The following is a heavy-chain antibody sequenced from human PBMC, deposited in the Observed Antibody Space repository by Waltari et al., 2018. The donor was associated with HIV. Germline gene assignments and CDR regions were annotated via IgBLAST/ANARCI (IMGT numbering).Heavy chain of an antibody. CDR3: ARRDDGLRFNYNGNWFDP. J-gene: IGHJ5*02. D-gene: IGHD1-1*01. Sequence: QVQLPQLGSRLLKPSEPLSLTCAGYVESFGGVHWSWHRPSPRPGLEWFGDIKHSGVTNYNPSLKSRVAISADASKNQFSLSLSSVTAADTAVYYCARRDDGLRFNYNGNWFDPWGQGTLVTVS. V-gene: IGHV4-34*01. CDR1: VESFGGVH. CDR2: IKHSGVT.